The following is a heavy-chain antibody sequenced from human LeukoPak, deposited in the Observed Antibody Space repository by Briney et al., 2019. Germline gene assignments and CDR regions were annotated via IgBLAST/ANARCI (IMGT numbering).Heavy chain of an antibody. V-gene: IGHV4-39*01. J-gene: IGHJ4*02. CDR3: ADMIVPYYFDY. CDR1: GGSISSSNYY. CDR2: IYYSGST. D-gene: IGHD3-22*01. Sequence: SETLSLTCTVSGGSISSSNYYWGWIRQPPGKGLEWIGSIYYSGSTYYNPSLKSRVTISVDTSKNQFSLKLSSVTASDTAVYYCADMIVPYYFDYWGQGTLVTVSS.